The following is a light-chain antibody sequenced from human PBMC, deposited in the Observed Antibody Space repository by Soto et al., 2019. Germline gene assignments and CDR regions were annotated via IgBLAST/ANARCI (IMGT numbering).Light chain of an antibody. Sequence: EVVLTQSPGTLSLSSGERATLSCRASQSVINSYLAWYQQKPGQAPRLLIYGTSSRATGIPDRFSGSGSGTDFTLTISRLEPEDFAVYYCQQYDSSPRTFGQGTKVDIK. V-gene: IGKV3-20*01. CDR3: QQYDSSPRT. CDR2: GTS. CDR1: QSVINSY. J-gene: IGKJ1*01.